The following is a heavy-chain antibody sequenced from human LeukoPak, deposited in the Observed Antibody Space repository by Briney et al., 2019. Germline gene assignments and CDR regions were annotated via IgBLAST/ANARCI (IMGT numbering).Heavy chain of an antibody. CDR3: ASLASVVRGVIIDY. CDR2: ISSSSSTI. D-gene: IGHD3-10*01. J-gene: IGHJ4*02. Sequence: KTGGSLRLSCAASGFTFSDYYMSWIRQAPGKGLEWVSYISSSSSTIYYADSVKGRFTISRDNAKNSLYLQMNSLRAEDTAVYYCASLASVVRGVIIDYWGQGTLVTVSS. V-gene: IGHV3-11*04. CDR1: GFTFSDYY.